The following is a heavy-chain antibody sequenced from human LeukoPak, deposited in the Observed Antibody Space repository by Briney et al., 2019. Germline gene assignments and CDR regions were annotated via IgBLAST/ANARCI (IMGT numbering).Heavy chain of an antibody. CDR1: GFTFNTYT. J-gene: IGHJ4*02. CDR3: ARDRVGFSRSGEPLGY. Sequence: PGGSLRLSCAASGFTFNTYTMSWVRQAPGKGLEWVSVIYSGGSTYYADSVKGRFTISRDNSKNTLYLQMNSLRAEDTAVYYCARDRVGFSRSGEPLGYWGQGTLVTVSS. D-gene: IGHD1-26*01. CDR2: IYSGGST. V-gene: IGHV3-66*01.